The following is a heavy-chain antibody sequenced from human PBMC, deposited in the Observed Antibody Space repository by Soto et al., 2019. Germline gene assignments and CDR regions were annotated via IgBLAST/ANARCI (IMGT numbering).Heavy chain of an antibody. CDR3: AKEAAAGLYFFDY. CDR1: GFPFSSNA. D-gene: IGHD6-13*01. V-gene: IGHV3-23*01. CDR2: ISGSDGST. J-gene: IGHJ4*02. Sequence: EVQLLESGGGLVQPGGSLRVSCAASGFPFSSNALSWVRLAPGKGLEWVSTISGSDGSTYHADPVKGRFTISRDSSRNTLYLQMNSLRAEDTAVYYCAKEAAAGLYFFDYWGQGTLVTVSS.